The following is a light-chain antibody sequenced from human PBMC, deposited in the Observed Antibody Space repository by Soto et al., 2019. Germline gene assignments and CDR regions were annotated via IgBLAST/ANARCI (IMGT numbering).Light chain of an antibody. CDR3: QQRSNWPVT. J-gene: IGKJ5*01. Sequence: EIVLTQSPATLSSFPDDRVTLSCRASQYINTRLAWYQHRPGQAPRLLIYQTSIRAAGIPARFSASGTGTDFTLTISSLEPEDFAVYYCQQRSNWPVTFGQGTRLEIK. CDR2: QTS. CDR1: QYINTR. V-gene: IGKV3D-11*01.